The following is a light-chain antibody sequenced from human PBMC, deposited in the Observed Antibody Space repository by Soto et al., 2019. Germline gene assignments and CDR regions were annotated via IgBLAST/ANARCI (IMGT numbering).Light chain of an antibody. CDR2: GNS. CDR1: SSNIGAGYD. J-gene: IGLJ2*01. Sequence: QSVLTQPPSVPGAPGQRVTISCSGSSSNIGAGYDVHWYQQVPGTAPKLLIYGNSNRPSGVPDRFSGSKSATSASLAITGLQAEDEADYYCQSYDNRLSGLIFGGGTKLTVL. V-gene: IGLV1-40*01. CDR3: QSYDNRLSGLI.